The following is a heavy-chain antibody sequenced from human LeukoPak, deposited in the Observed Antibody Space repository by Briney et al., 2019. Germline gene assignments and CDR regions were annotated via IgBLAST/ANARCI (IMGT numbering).Heavy chain of an antibody. CDR3: ARIFIRNGYSSYFDC. CDR2: DYQSGTS. D-gene: IGHD5-18*01. J-gene: IGHJ4*02. CDR1: GFSISSGHY. Sequence: PSETLSLTCTVSGFSISSGHYWGWVRQPPGAGLEWIGSDYQSGTSYYNPSLKSRVTTSVDMYNNQFSLRLRPVTAADTAVYYCARIFIRNGYSSYFDCWGQGTLVTVSS. V-gene: IGHV4-38-2*02.